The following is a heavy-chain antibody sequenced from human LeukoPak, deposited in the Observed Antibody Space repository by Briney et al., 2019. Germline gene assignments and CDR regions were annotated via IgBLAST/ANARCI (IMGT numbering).Heavy chain of an antibody. CDR3: ARSTVLLWFEDPLNIWFHP. J-gene: IGHJ5*02. Sequence: ASVKVSCKASGYTFTGYYLHWVRQAPGQGLEWMGRINPNSGGTNYAQKFQGRVTMTRDTSISTAYMELSRLRSDDTAVYYCARSTVLLWFEDPLNIWFHPWAQGTLVTVSS. CDR1: GYTFTGYY. CDR2: INPNSGGT. D-gene: IGHD3-10*01. V-gene: IGHV1-2*06.